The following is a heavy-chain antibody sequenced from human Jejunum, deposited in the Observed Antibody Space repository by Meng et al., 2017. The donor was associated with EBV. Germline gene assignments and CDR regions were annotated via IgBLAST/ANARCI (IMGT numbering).Heavy chain of an antibody. CDR2: ITYSGGST. V-gene: IGHV3-23*04. CDR3: AKLTRA. Sequence: VQVVESGGGLVQPGRSLRFSCASSGFTFNSHTMSWVRQAPGKGLGWVSAITYSGGSTYYTDSVKGRFTISRDNSKTTLYLQMNSLSAEDTAVYYCAKLTRAWGQGTLVTVSS. J-gene: IGHJ5*02. CDR1: GFTFNSHT.